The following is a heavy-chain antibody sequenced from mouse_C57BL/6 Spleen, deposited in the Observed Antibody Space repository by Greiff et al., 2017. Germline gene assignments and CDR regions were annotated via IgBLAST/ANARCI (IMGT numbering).Heavy chain of an antibody. CDR2: INPYNGGT. J-gene: IGHJ4*01. V-gene: IGHV1-19*01. CDR3: ARRQLRLQDAMDY. D-gene: IGHD3-2*02. CDR1: GYTFTDYY. Sequence: VQLQQSGPVLVKPGASVKMSCKASGYTFTDYYMNWVKQSHGKSLEWIGVINPYNGGTSYNQKFKGKATLTVDKSSSTAYMELNSLTSEDSAVYYCARRQLRLQDAMDYWGQGTSVTVSS.